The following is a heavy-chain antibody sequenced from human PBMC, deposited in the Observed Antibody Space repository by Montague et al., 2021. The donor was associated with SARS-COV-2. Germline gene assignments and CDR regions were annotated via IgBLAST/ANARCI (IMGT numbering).Heavy chain of an antibody. V-gene: IGHV4-59*08. CDR3: ARPYSAILPAVY. D-gene: IGHD2-2*01. CDR1: GGSISSFY. Sequence: SETLSLTCTVSGGSISSFYWSWFRQPPGKGLEWIGYISESGSTNYNPSLTSRVTMSVDTSKNQFSLKVNSVTAADTAVYYCARPYSAILPAVYWGQGTLVTVSS. CDR2: ISESGST. J-gene: IGHJ4*02.